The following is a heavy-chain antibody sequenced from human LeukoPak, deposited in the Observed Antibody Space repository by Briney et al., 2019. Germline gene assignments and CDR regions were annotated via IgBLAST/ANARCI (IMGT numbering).Heavy chain of an antibody. D-gene: IGHD5-18*01. Sequence: TGGSLRLSCAASGFTFSSYGMHWVRQAPGKGLEWVAVISYDGSNKYYADSVKGRFTISRDNSKNTLYLQMNSLRAEDTAVYYCAIVRGYSYGLRDYWGQGTLVTVSS. CDR3: AIVRGYSYGLRDY. CDR2: ISYDGSNK. J-gene: IGHJ4*02. V-gene: IGHV3-30*03. CDR1: GFTFSSYG.